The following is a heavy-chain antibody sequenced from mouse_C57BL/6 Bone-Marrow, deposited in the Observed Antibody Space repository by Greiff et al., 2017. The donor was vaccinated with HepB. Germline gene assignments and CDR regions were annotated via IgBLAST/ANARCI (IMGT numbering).Heavy chain of an antibody. J-gene: IGHJ4*01. CDR3: AKALCSSGPTMDY. CDR1: GYTFTSYW. Sequence: VQLQQPGAELVKPGASVKMSCKASGYTFTSYWITWVKQRPGQGLEWIGDIYPGSGSTNYNEKFKSKATLTVDTSSSTAYMQLSSLTSEDSAVYYCAKALCSSGPTMDYWGQGTSVTVSS. V-gene: IGHV1-55*01. D-gene: IGHD1-3*01. CDR2: IYPGSGST.